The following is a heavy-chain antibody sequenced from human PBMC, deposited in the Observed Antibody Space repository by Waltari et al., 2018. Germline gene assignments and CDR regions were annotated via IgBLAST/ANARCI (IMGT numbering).Heavy chain of an antibody. V-gene: IGHV4-38-2*01. CDR2: IYHSGST. CDR3: ARRAAAGNFFDY. CDR1: GYSLSSGYY. J-gene: IGHJ4*02. D-gene: IGHD6-13*01. Sequence: QVQLQESGPGLVKPSETLSLTCAVSGYSLSSGYYWGWIRQPPGKGLEWIGSIYHSGSTYYNPSLKSRVTISVDTSKNQFSLKLSSVTAADTAVYYCARRAAAGNFFDYWGQGTLVTVSS.